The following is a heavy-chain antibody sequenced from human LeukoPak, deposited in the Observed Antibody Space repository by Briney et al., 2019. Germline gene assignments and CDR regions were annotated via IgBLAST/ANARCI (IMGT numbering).Heavy chain of an antibody. D-gene: IGHD6-6*01. V-gene: IGHV4-61*01. CDR2: IYYSGST. CDR3: ARDKYSSSPIADYYYYYGMDV. Sequence: SETLSLTCTVSGGSVSSGSYYWSWTRQPPGKGLEWLGNIYYSGSTNYNPSLKSRVTISVDTSKKQFSLKLSSVPAADTAVYYCARDKYSSSPIADYYYYYGMDVWGQGTTVTVSS. CDR1: GGSVSSGSYY. J-gene: IGHJ6*02.